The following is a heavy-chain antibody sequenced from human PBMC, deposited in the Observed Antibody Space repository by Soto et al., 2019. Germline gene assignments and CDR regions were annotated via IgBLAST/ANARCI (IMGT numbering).Heavy chain of an antibody. CDR2: INPSGGST. CDR1: GYTFTSYY. V-gene: IGHV1-46*01. D-gene: IGHD5-18*01. Sequence: ASVEVSCKASGYTFTSYYMHWVRQGPGQGLEWMGIINPSGGSTSYAQKFQGRVTMTRDTSTSTVYMELSSLRSEDTAVYYCAREGERYSYGFGTPDAFDTWGQGTMVTV. J-gene: IGHJ3*02. CDR3: AREGERYSYGFGTPDAFDT.